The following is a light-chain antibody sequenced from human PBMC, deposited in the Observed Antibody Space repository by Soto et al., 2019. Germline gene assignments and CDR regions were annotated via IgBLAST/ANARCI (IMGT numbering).Light chain of an antibody. CDR1: QSISSY. CDR3: QQSYSTPVFT. Sequence: DIQMTQPPSSLSASVGDRVTITCRARQSISSYLNWYQQKPGKAPKLLIYASSSLQSGVPSRFSGSGSGTDFTLTISSLQPEDFATYYYQQSYSTPVFTFGPGTKVDIK. CDR2: ASS. V-gene: IGKV1-39*01. J-gene: IGKJ3*01.